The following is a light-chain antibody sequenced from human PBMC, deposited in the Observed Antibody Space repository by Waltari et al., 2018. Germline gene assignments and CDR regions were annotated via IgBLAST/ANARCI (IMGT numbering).Light chain of an antibody. CDR3: QSYDSSNQRV. V-gene: IGLV6-57*01. CDR2: EDK. CDR1: SGSIASQH. J-gene: IGLJ3*02. Sequence: NFMLTQPHSVSESPGKTVTISCTRSSGSIASQHLQWYQQRPGSSPTTIIYEDKQRPSGVPDRFSGSIDSSSNSASLTISGLETEDEADYYCQSYDSSNQRVFGGGTKLTVL.